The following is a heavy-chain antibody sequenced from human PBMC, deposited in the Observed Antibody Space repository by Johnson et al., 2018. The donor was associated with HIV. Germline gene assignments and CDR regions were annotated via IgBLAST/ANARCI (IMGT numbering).Heavy chain of an antibody. CDR1: GFTVSSNY. Sequence: VQLVESGGGLIQPGGSLRLSCAASGFTVSSNYMSWVRQAPGKGLEWVAVISYDGSNKYYADSVKGRFTISRDNSKNTLYVQMNSLRGDDTAVYYCAKDQRGGYSYGDAFDFWGQGTVVSVST. V-gene: IGHV3-30*18. CDR2: ISYDGSNK. CDR3: AKDQRGGYSYGDAFDF. D-gene: IGHD5-18*01. J-gene: IGHJ3*01.